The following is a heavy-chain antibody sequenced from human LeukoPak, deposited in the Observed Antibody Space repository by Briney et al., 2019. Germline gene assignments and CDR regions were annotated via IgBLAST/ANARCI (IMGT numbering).Heavy chain of an antibody. CDR2: IYYSGST. D-gene: IGHD6-13*01. CDR3: ARDLGIAAASEDY. V-gene: IGHV4-39*07. Sequence: SGTLSLTCTVSGGSISSSSYYWGWIRQPPGKGLEWIGSIYYSGSTYYNPSLKSRVTISVDTSKNQFSLKLSSVTAADTAVYYCARDLGIAAASEDYWGQGTLVTVSS. J-gene: IGHJ4*02. CDR1: GGSISSSSYY.